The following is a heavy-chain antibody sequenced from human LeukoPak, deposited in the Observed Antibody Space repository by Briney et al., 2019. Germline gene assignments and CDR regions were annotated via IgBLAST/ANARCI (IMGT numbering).Heavy chain of an antibody. J-gene: IGHJ6*03. CDR2: IYYSGST. CDR1: GGSISSGGYY. V-gene: IGHV4-31*03. Sequence: KSSETLSLTCTVSGGSISSGGYYWSWIRQHPGKGLEWIGYIYYSGSTYYNPSLKSRVTISVDTSKNQFSLKLSSVTAADTAVYYCARDEARYGSGSHYMDVWGKGTTVTVSS. D-gene: IGHD3-10*01. CDR3: ARDEARYGSGSHYMDV.